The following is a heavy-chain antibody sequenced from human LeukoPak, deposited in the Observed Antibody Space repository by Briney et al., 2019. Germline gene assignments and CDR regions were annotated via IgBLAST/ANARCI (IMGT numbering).Heavy chain of an antibody. CDR3: ARGIWQWLVRGVYYFDY. D-gene: IGHD6-19*01. Sequence: GASVKVSCKASGYTFTSYYMHWVRQAPGQGLEWMGWINPNSGGTNYAQKFQGRVTMTRDTSISTAYMELSSLRSEDTAVYYCARGIWQWLVRGVYYFDYWGQGTLVTVSS. J-gene: IGHJ4*02. CDR1: GYTFTSYY. V-gene: IGHV1-2*02. CDR2: INPNSGGT.